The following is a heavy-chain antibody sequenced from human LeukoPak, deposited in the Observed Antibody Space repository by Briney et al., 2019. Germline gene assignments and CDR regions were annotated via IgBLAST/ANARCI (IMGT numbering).Heavy chain of an antibody. D-gene: IGHD5-18*01. Sequence: SGTLSLTCAVSGGSISGSNWWSWVRQPPGKGLEWIGEIYHSGNTNYNPSLKSRVTMSVDTSKNQFSLKLSSVTAAGTAVYYCARRATQDNTAMAIPLDYWGQGTLVTVSS. J-gene: IGHJ4*02. CDR1: GGSISGSNW. V-gene: IGHV4-4*02. CDR2: IYHSGNT. CDR3: ARRATQDNTAMAIPLDY.